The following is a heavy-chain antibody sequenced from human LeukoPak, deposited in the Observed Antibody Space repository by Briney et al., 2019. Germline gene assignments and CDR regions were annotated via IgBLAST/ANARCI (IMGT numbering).Heavy chain of an antibody. Sequence: GGSLRLSCAASGFTFSSYWMSWVRQAPGKGLEWVANIKQDGSAKYYVDSVKGRLTISRDNAKSLLYLQMNSLRAEDAAVYYCAGGQGFLIDYWGQGTLVTVSS. J-gene: IGHJ4*02. V-gene: IGHV3-7*01. D-gene: IGHD3-3*01. CDR1: GFTFSSYW. CDR2: IKQDGSAK. CDR3: AGGQGFLIDY.